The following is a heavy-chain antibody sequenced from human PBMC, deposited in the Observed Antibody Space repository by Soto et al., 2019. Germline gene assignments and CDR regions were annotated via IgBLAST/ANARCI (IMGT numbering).Heavy chain of an antibody. CDR2: FDPEDGET. D-gene: IGHD3-22*01. J-gene: IGHJ4*02. V-gene: IGHV1-24*01. Sequence: ASVKVSCTVSGYTLTELSIHWVRQATGKGLEWMGGFDPEDGETIYAQKFQGRVTMTEDTSTDTAYMELSSLRSEDTAVYYCATCFRDYYDSSGYQYFDYWGQGTLVTVSS. CDR1: GYTLTELS. CDR3: ATCFRDYYDSSGYQYFDY.